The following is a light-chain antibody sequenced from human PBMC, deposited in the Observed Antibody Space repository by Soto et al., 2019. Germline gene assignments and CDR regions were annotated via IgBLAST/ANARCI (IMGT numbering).Light chain of an antibody. CDR3: QHYYGYSWT. V-gene: IGKV1-5*03. CDR1: QSISIW. Sequence: DIHMTQSPSTLSASVGDRVTITCRASQSISIWLAWYQQKPGRAPNLLIYGTSSLESGVPSRFSGSGSGTEFTLTISSLQPDDFATYYCQHYYGYSWTFGQGTKVEIK. CDR2: GTS. J-gene: IGKJ1*01.